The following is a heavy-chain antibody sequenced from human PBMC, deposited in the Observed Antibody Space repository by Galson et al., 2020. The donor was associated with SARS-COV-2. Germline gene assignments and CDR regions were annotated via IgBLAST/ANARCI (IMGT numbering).Heavy chain of an antibody. CDR2: ISGNGVSI. V-gene: IGHV3-23*01. CDR1: GFIFSSFA. Sequence: GESLKISCAASGFIFSSFAMSWVRQAPGKGLEWVSGISGNGVSIYYADSVRGRFTISRDNSKNALYLQMNSLRAEDTAVYYCAKVPLGVPPGRADYWGQGTLVIVSS. CDR3: AKVPLGVPPGRADY. J-gene: IGHJ4*02. D-gene: IGHD3-10*01.